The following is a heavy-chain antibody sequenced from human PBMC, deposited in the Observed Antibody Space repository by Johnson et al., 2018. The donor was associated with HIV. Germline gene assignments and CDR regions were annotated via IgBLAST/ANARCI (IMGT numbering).Heavy chain of an antibody. V-gene: IGHV3-64*04. J-gene: IGHJ3*02. D-gene: IGHD2-2*02. CDR1: GFTFSNYG. CDR3: ASIQGGI. CDR2: ISSNGGST. Sequence: QVQLMESGGGVIQPGGSLRLSCAASGFTFSNYGMHWVRQAPGKGLEYVSAISSNGGSTYYADSVKGRFTISRDNSKNTLYLQMNSLRAEDTAVYYCASIQGGIWGQGTMVTVSS.